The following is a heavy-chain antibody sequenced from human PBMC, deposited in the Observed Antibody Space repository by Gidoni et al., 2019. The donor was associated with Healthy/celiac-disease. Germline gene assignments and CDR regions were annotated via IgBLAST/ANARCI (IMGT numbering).Heavy chain of an antibody. D-gene: IGHD3-3*01. V-gene: IGHV1-46*01. CDR1: GYTFTSYY. CDR3: ARDKSITIFGVVTTTGFDY. J-gene: IGHJ4*02. Sequence: QVQLVQSGAEVKKPGASVKVSCKASGYTFTSYYIHWVRQAPGQGLEWMGIINPSGGSTSYAQKYQGRVTMTRDTSTSTVYMELSSLRSEDTAVYYCARDKSITIFGVVTTTGFDYWGQGTLVTVSS. CDR2: INPSGGST.